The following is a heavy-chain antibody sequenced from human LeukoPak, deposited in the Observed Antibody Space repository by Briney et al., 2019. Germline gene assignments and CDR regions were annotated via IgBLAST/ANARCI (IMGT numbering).Heavy chain of an antibody. J-gene: IGHJ4*02. D-gene: IGHD5-18*01. V-gene: IGHV3-21*01. CDR3: ARSGYSYAKGDYYFDY. Sequence: GGSLRLSCAASGFIFSRYSMNWVRQAPGKGLEWVSSISSSSSYIYYADSVKGRFTISRDNAKNSLYLQMNSLRAEDTAVYYCARSGYSYAKGDYYFDYRGQGTLVTVSS. CDR1: GFIFSRYS. CDR2: ISSSSSYI.